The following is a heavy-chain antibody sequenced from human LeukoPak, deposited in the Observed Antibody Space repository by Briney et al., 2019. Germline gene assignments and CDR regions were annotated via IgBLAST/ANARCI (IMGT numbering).Heavy chain of an antibody. Sequence: GGSLRLSCAVSGFSISSYWKTWVRQAPGTGMERVGNIDADGGKKNFLESVSGRFTISRDNAENSLYLQMNSLRVEDTAVYYCARDLNVETTSGWYDAFDIWGQGTMVTVSS. CDR1: GFSISSYW. CDR3: ARDLNVETTSGWYDAFDI. J-gene: IGHJ3*02. V-gene: IGHV3-7*01. D-gene: IGHD2-15*01. CDR2: IDADGGKK.